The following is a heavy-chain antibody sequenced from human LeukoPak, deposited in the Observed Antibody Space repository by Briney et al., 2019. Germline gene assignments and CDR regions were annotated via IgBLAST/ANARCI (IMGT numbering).Heavy chain of an antibody. Sequence: ASVKVSCKASGYTFTSYYMHWVRQAPGQGLEWMGIINPSGGSTSYAQKFQGRVTMTRDTSTSTVYMELSSLRSEDTAVYYCARVAAAELNYYGMDVWGQGTTVTVSS. V-gene: IGHV1-46*01. J-gene: IGHJ6*02. CDR2: INPSGGST. CDR3: ARVAAAELNYYGMDV. D-gene: IGHD6-13*01. CDR1: GYTFTSYY.